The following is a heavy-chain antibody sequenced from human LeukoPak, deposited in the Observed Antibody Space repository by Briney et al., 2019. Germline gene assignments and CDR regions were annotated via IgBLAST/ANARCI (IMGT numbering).Heavy chain of an antibody. D-gene: IGHD3-16*01. V-gene: IGHV4-34*01. Sequence: SETLSLTCAVYGGSFSGYYWSWIRQPPKKGLEWIGEINHSGSTNYNPSLKSRVTISVDTSKKQFSLKVRSVSAADAAVYYCARGHVGSYAYLYYYGMDVWGQGTTVTVSS. J-gene: IGHJ6*02. CDR3: ARGHVGSYAYLYYYGMDV. CDR1: GGSFSGYY. CDR2: INHSGST.